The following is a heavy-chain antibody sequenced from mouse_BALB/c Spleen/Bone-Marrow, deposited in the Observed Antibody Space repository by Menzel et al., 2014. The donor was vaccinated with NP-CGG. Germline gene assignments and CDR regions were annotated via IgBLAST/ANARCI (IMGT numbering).Heavy chain of an antibody. Sequence: VQLKESGGGSVKPGGSLRLSCAASGFTFSSYTMSWVRQTPEKRLEWVATISSGGSYTYYPDSVKGRFTISRDNAKNTLYLQMSSLKSEDTAMYYCTRDGKGNYDYAMDYWGQGTSVTVSS. D-gene: IGHD2-1*01. V-gene: IGHV5-6-4*01. CDR3: TRDGKGNYDYAMDY. J-gene: IGHJ4*01. CDR1: GFTFSSYT. CDR2: ISSGGSYT.